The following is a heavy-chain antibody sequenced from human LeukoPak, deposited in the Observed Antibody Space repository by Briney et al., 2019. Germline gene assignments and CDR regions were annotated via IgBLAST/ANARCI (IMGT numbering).Heavy chain of an antibody. CDR3: ARGKGDSSGYKPRGAFDI. Sequence: GASVKVSCKASAYTFISYDINWVRQATGQGLEWMGWMNLNSGNTGYAQKFQGRVTITRHTSISTAYMELSSLRSEDTAVYYCARGKGDSSGYKPRGAFDIWGQGTMVTVSS. CDR1: AYTFISYD. D-gene: IGHD3-22*01. V-gene: IGHV1-8*03. CDR2: MNLNSGNT. J-gene: IGHJ3*02.